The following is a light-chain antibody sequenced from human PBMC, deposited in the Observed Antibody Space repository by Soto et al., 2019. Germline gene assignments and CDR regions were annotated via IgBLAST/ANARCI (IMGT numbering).Light chain of an antibody. J-gene: IGKJ3*01. Sequence: EIVLTQSPGTLSLSPGERGTLSCRANQSLGSAYLAWYQQKPGQAPRLLIHGASSRAAAIPDRFSGSGSGTDFTLTISNLEPEDFAVYYCQQYAASPFPFGPGTTVDAK. CDR1: QSLGSAY. CDR2: GAS. V-gene: IGKV3-20*01. CDR3: QQYAASPFP.